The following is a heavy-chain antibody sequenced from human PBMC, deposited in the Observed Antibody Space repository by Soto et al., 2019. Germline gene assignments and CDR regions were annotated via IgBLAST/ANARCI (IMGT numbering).Heavy chain of an antibody. CDR1: GGSFSGYY. CDR3: ARGRGYSYGYYRTEYYYYGMDV. V-gene: IGHV4-34*01. Sequence: SETLSLTCAVYGGSFSGYYWSWIRQPPGKGLEWIGEINHSGSTNYNPSLKSRVTISVDTSKNQFSLKLSSVTAADTAVYYCARGRGYSYGYYRTEYYYYGMDVWGRGTRVTVSS. CDR2: INHSGST. D-gene: IGHD5-18*01. J-gene: IGHJ6*02.